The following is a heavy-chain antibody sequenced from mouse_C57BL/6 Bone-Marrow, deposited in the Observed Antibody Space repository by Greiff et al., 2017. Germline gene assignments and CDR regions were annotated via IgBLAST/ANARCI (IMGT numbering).Heavy chain of an antibody. V-gene: IGHV1-81*01. D-gene: IGHD2-1*01. Sequence: QVQLQQSGAELARPGASVKLSCKASGYTFTSYGISWVKQRTGQGLEWIGEIYPRSGNTYYNEKFKGKATLTADKSSSTAYMELRSLTSEDCAVYFCARSDYGNPYAMDYWGQGTSVTVSS. CDR2: IYPRSGNT. CDR1: GYTFTSYG. J-gene: IGHJ4*01. CDR3: ARSDYGNPYAMDY.